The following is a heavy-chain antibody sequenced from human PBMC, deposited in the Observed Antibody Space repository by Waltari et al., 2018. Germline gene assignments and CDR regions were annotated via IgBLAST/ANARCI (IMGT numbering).Heavy chain of an antibody. CDR3: AVTTVTRYFQH. J-gene: IGHJ1*01. CDR2: INPSGGST. V-gene: IGHV1-46*01. Sequence: QVQLVQSGAEVKKPGASVQVSCKASGYTFTSYYMHGGRQAPGQGLEWMGIINPSGGSTSYAQKFQGRVTMTRDTSTSTVYMELSSLRSEDTAVYYCAVTTVTRYFQHWGQGTLVTVSS. D-gene: IGHD4-17*01. CDR1: GYTFTSYY.